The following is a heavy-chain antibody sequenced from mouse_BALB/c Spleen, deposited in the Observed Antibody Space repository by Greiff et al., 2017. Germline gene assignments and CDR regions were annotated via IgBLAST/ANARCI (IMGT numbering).Heavy chain of an antibody. V-gene: IGHV7-3*02. D-gene: IGHD1-2*01. J-gene: IGHJ4*01. Sequence: EVQLVESGGGLVQPGGSLRLSCATSGFTFTDYYMSWVRQPPGKALEWLGFIVNKANGYTTEYSASVKGRFTISRDNSPTILYLQMTTLRAEDSATYYCARIHYYGYYAMDYWGQGTSVTVSS. CDR1: GFTFTDYY. CDR3: ARIHYYGYYAMDY. CDR2: IVNKANGYTT.